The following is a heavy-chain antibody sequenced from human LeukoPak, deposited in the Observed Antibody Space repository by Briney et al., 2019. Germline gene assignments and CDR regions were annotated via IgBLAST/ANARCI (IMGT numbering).Heavy chain of an antibody. J-gene: IGHJ4*02. CDR3: ALYCSSTSCYGQYYFDY. CDR2: IIPIFGTA. V-gene: IGHV1-69*13. CDR1: GGTFSSYA. D-gene: IGHD2-2*01. Sequence: ASVKVSCKASGGTFSSYAISWVRQAPGQGLEWMGGIIPIFGTANYAQKFQGRVTTTADESTSTAYMELSSLRSEDTAVYHCALYCSSTSCYGQYYFDYWGQGTLVTVSS.